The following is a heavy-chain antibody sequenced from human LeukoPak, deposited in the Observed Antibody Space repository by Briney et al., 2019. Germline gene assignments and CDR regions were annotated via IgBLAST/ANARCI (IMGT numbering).Heavy chain of an antibody. CDR2: IYHSGST. V-gene: IGHV4-4*02. J-gene: IGHJ5*02. CDR1: GGSISSSNW. D-gene: IGHD2-15*01. Sequence: SGTLSLTCAVSGGSISSSNWWSWVRQPPGKGLEWIGEIYHSGSTNYNPSLKSRVTISVDKSKNQFSLKLSSVTAADTAVYYCARGGSGYCSGGSCSPTPSYNCFDPWGQGTLVTVSS. CDR3: ARGGSGYCSGGSCSPTPSYNCFDP.